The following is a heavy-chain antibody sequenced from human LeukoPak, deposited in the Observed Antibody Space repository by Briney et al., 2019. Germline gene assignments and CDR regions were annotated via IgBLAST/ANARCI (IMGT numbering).Heavy chain of an antibody. CDR3: ARRNTIFGVVLPFDL. D-gene: IGHD3-3*01. V-gene: IGHV3-21*01. CDR2: ISSSSSYI. Sequence: GGSLRLSCAASGFTFSSYSMNWVRQAPGKGLEWVSSISSSSSYIYYADSVKGRFTISRDNAKNSLYLQMNSLRAEDTAVYYCARRNTIFGVVLPFDLWGQGTMVTVSS. CDR1: GFTFSSYS. J-gene: IGHJ3*01.